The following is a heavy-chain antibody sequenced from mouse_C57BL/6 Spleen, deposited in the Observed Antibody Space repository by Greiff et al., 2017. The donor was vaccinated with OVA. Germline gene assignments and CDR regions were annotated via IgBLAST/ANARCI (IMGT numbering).Heavy chain of an antibody. CDR2: FYPGSGSI. V-gene: IGHV1-62-2*01. Sequence: QVHVKQSGAELVKPGASVKLSCKASGYTFTEYTIHWVKQRSGQGLEWIGWFYPGSGSIKYNEKFKDKATLTADKSSSTVYMELSRLTSEDSAVYFCARHEEEGYDGYSYYFDYWGQGTTLTVSS. J-gene: IGHJ2*01. CDR3: ARHEEEGYDGYSYYFDY. D-gene: IGHD2-3*01. CDR1: GYTFTEYT.